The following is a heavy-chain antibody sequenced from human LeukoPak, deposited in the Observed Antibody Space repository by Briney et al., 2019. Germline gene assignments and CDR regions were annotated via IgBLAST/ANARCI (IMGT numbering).Heavy chain of an antibody. Sequence: ESGGSLRLSCAASGFTFSSYAMSWVRQAPGKGLEWVSSIPASGGSTYYADSVKGRFTISRDNSKNSLYLQMNSLRAEDTAVYYCAKPVTDGRNYFDYWGQGTLVTVSS. D-gene: IGHD5-24*01. J-gene: IGHJ4*02. V-gene: IGHV3-23*01. CDR2: IPASGGST. CDR1: GFTFSSYA. CDR3: AKPVTDGRNYFDY.